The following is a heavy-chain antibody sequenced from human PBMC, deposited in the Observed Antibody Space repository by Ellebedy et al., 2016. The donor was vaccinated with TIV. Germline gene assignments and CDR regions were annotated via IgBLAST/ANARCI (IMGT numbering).Heavy chain of an antibody. CDR1: GYTFTSYG. D-gene: IGHD3-22*01. CDR2: ISAYNGNT. Sequence: ASVKVSXKASGYTFTSYGISWVRQAPGQGLEWMGWISAYNGNTNYAQRLQGRVTMTTDTSTSTAYMELRSLRSDDTAVYYCARDGATYYDSSGYVPLNYWGQGTLVTVSS. J-gene: IGHJ4*02. CDR3: ARDGATYYDSSGYVPLNY. V-gene: IGHV1-18*01.